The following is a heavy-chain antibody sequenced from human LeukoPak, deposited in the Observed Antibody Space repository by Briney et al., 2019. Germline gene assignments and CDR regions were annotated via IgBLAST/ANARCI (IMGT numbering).Heavy chain of an antibody. D-gene: IGHD4-17*01. J-gene: IGHJ6*02. CDR2: IYTSGST. CDR3: ARSSGPDDYGDYDRYYYGMDV. V-gene: IGHV4-4*07. Sequence: SETLSLTCTVSGGSISSYYWSWIRQPAGKGLEWIGRIYTSGSTNYNPSLKSRVTMSVDTSKNQFSLKLSSVTAADTAVYYCARSSGPDDYGDYDRYYYGMDVWGQGTTVTVSS. CDR1: GGSISSYY.